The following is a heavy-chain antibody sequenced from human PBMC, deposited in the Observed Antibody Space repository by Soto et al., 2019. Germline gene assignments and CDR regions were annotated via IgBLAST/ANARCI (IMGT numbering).Heavy chain of an antibody. CDR1: GGSISSGGYY. D-gene: IGHD3-10*01. Sequence: SETLSLTCTVSGGSISSGGYYWSWIRQHPGKGLEWIGYIYYSGSTYYNPSLKSRVTISVDTSKNQFSLKLSSVTAADTAVYYCARDRGRPEYYFDYWGQGTLVTVSS. CDR3: ARDRGRPEYYFDY. J-gene: IGHJ4*02. CDR2: IYYSGST. V-gene: IGHV4-31*03.